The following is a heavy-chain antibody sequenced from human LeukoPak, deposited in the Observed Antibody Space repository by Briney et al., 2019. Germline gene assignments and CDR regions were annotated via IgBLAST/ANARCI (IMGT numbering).Heavy chain of an antibody. CDR1: GDSISSRTYY. CDR3: ARDVSSTFPTWFDP. D-gene: IGHD6-6*01. V-gene: IGHV4-31*03. CDR2: IWNSGST. J-gene: IGHJ5*02. Sequence: SQTLSLTCSVSGDSISSRTYYWTWIRQHPEKGLEWIGYIWNSGSTNYNPSLKSRVTISVDTSKNQFSLNLTSMTAADTAVYYCARDVSSTFPTWFDPWGQGILVIVSS.